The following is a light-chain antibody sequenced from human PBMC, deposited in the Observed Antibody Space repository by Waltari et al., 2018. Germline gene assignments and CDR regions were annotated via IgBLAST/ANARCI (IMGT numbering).Light chain of an antibody. Sequence: SYVLTQPSSVSVAPGQTATITCGGINIRGKFVHWYQQRQGQAPVLVVYGDTDRASGIPDRFSGSHSGSTATLTISGVEVGDEADYYCQVWDSSSDRVLFGGGTQLTVL. J-gene: IGLJ2*01. CDR1: NIRGKF. CDR2: GDT. V-gene: IGLV3-21*02. CDR3: QVWDSSSDRVL.